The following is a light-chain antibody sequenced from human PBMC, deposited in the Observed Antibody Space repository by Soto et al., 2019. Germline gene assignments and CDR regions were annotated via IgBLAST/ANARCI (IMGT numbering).Light chain of an antibody. CDR1: QGISSY. V-gene: IGKV1-8*01. J-gene: IGKJ1*01. CDR3: QQSYSTPRT. Sequence: AIRMTQSPSSLSAPTGDRVTITCRASQGISSYLAWYQQKPGKAPKLLIYAASNLQSGAPSRFSGTGSGADFTLTIGNLQPEDFATYYCQQSYSTPRTFGQGTKVDI. CDR2: AAS.